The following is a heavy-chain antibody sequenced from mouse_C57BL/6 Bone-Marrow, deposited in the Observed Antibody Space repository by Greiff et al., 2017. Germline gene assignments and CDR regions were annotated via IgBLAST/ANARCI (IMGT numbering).Heavy chain of an antibody. CDR1: GFTFTSYG. Sequence: VQLQQSGAELARPGASVKLSCKASGFTFTSYGISWVKQRTGQGLEWIGEIYPRSGNTYYNEKFKGKATLTADKSSSTAYMELRRLTSEDSAVYFCASGYYGSSYEAMDYWGQGTSLTVSS. CDR2: IYPRSGNT. V-gene: IGHV1-81*01. CDR3: ASGYYGSSYEAMDY. J-gene: IGHJ4*01. D-gene: IGHD1-1*01.